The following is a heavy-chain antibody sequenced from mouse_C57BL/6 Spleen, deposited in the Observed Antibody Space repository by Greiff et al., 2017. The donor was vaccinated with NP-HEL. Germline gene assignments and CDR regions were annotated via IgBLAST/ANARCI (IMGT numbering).Heavy chain of an antibody. Sequence: QVQLQQSGPELVKPGASVKISCKASGYAFSSSWMNWVKQRPGKGLEWIGRIYPGDGDTNYNGKFKGKATLTADKSSSTAYMQLSSLTSEDSAVYFCARCPTVVATYWYVDVWGTGTTVTVSS. CDR3: ARCPTVVATYWYVDV. CDR1: GYAFSSSW. J-gene: IGHJ1*03. D-gene: IGHD1-1*01. CDR2: IYPGDGDT. V-gene: IGHV1-82*01.